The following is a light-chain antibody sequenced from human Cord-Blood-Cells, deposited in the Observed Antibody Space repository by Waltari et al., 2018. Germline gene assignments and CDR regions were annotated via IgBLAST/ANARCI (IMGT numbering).Light chain of an antibody. J-gene: IGKJ2*01. CDR3: QQSYSTPPYT. Sequence: DIQMTQSPSSLSASVGDRVTITCRASQSISSYLNWYQQKPGKAPKLLIYAASSLQSGVPSRCSGGGSGTDFTLTISSLQPEDFATYYCQQSYSTPPYTFGQGTKLEIK. V-gene: IGKV1-39*01. CDR2: AAS. CDR1: QSISSY.